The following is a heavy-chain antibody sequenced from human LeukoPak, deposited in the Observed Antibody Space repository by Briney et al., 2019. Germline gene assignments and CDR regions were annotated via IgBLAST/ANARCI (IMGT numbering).Heavy chain of an antibody. V-gene: IGHV3-23*01. Sequence: PGGSLRLSCAASGFTFNSYDLSWVRQAPGKGLECVSAIRRGVGSTYYADSVKGRFTISRDNSKNTLYLQMNNLRADDTAVYYCAKKGQADDNGKPDWGQGTLVTVSS. CDR2: IRRGVGST. CDR3: AKKGQADDNGKPD. D-gene: IGHD1-1*01. J-gene: IGHJ4*02. CDR1: GFTFNSYD.